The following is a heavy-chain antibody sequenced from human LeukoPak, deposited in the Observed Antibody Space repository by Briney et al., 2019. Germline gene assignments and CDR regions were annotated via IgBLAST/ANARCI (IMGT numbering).Heavy chain of an antibody. D-gene: IGHD4-17*01. Sequence: GRSLRLSCAASGFTFDDYAMHWVRQAPGKGLEWVSGISWNSGSIGYADSVKGRFTISRDNAKNSLYLQMNSLRAEDTALYYCAKSDYYGDLDYYYGMDVWGQGTTVTVSS. CDR3: AKSDYYGDLDYYYGMDV. CDR2: ISWNSGSI. CDR1: GFTFDDYA. J-gene: IGHJ6*02. V-gene: IGHV3-9*01.